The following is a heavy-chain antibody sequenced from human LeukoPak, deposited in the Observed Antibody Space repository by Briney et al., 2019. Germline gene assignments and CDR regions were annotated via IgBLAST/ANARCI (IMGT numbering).Heavy chain of an antibody. CDR3: ARHAHYCEPGNFDY. J-gene: IGHJ4*02. CDR2: IYYSGST. Sequence: KPSETLSLTCTVSGGSISSYYWSWIRQPPGKGLEWIGYIYYSGSTNYNPSLKSRVTISVDTSKKQFSLKLSSVTAADTAVYYCARHAHYCEPGNFDYWGQGTLVTVSS. CDR1: GGSISSYY. D-gene: IGHD4-17*01. V-gene: IGHV4-59*08.